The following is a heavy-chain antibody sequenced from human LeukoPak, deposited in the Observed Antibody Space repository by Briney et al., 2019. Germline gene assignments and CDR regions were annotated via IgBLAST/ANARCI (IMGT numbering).Heavy chain of an antibody. D-gene: IGHD3-16*01. J-gene: IGHJ4*02. CDR2: ISYDGSNK. V-gene: IGHV3-30-3*01. CDR3: AGGDY. Sequence: TGGSLRLSCAASGFTFSSYAMHWVRQAPGKGLEWVAVISYDGSNKYYADSVKGRSTISRDNSKNTLYLQMNSLRAEDTAVYYCAGGDYWGQGTLVTVSS. CDR1: GFTFSSYA.